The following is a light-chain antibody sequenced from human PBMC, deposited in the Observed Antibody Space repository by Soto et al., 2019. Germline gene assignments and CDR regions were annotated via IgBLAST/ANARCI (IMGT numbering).Light chain of an antibody. J-gene: IGKJ2*01. CDR1: QSVRSNH. Sequence: EIVLTQSPGTLFLSPGERATLSCRASQSVRSNHLAWYQQKPGQAPRLLIYGASSRASGIPDRFSDSGSATDFTLTISRLEPEDVAVYYCQQCGSSSYTFGQGTKLEIK. V-gene: IGKV3-20*01. CDR3: QQCGSSSYT. CDR2: GAS.